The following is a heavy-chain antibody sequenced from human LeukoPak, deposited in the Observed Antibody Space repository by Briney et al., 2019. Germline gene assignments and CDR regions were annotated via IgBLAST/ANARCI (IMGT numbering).Heavy chain of an antibody. CDR2: ISGSGGGT. J-gene: IGHJ6*02. D-gene: IGHD2-2*01. CDR1: GFTFSNYA. Sequence: GGSLRLSCAASGFTFSNYAMNWVRQAPGKGLEWVSAISGSGGGTYYTDSVKGRFTISRDNSKNTLYLQMNSLRAEDTAVYYCAKGYFSSTSCPMDVWGQGTTVTVSS. V-gene: IGHV3-23*01. CDR3: AKGYFSSTSCPMDV.